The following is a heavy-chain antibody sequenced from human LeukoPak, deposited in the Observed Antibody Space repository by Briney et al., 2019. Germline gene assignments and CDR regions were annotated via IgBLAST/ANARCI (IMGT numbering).Heavy chain of an antibody. CDR2: IYSGGST. CDR3: AGDYDSSGYYDY. Sequence: GGSLRLSCAASGFTFSNYAMSWVRQAPGKGLEWVSVIYSGGSTYYADSVKGRFTISRDNSKNTLYLQMNSLRAEDTAVYYCAGDYDSSGYYDYWGQGTLVTVSS. V-gene: IGHV3-66*01. J-gene: IGHJ4*02. D-gene: IGHD3-22*01. CDR1: GFTFSNYA.